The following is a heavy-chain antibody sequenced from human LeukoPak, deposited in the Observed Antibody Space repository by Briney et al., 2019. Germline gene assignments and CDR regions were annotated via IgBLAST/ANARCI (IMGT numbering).Heavy chain of an antibody. J-gene: IGHJ4*02. Sequence: PGRSLRLSCAASGFTFSSYVMHWVRQAPGKGLEWVAVISYDGSNKYYADSVKGRFTISRDNSKNTLYLQMNSLRAEDTAVYYCARLYGIAVAGTNYWGQGTLVTVSS. CDR2: ISYDGSNK. CDR3: ARLYGIAVAGTNY. V-gene: IGHV3-30-3*01. D-gene: IGHD6-19*01. CDR1: GFTFSSYV.